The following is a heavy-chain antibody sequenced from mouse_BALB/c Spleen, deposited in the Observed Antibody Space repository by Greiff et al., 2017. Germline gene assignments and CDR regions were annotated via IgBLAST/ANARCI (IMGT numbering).Heavy chain of an antibody. V-gene: IGHV3-6*02. Sequence: DVKLEESGPGLVKPSQSLSLTCSVTGYSITSGYYWNWIRQFPGNKLEWMGYISYDGSNNYNPSLKNRISITRDTSKNQFFLKLNSVTTEDTATYYCASRAWFAYWGQGTLVTVSA. CDR2: ISYDGSN. CDR3: ASRAWFAY. CDR1: GYSITSGYY. J-gene: IGHJ3*01.